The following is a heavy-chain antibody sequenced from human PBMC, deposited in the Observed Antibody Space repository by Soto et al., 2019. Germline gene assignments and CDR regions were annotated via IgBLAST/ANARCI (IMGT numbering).Heavy chain of an antibody. Sequence: GGSLRLSCAASGFTFSSYSMNWVRQAPGKGLEWVSSISSSSSYIYYADSVKGRFTISRDNAKNSLYLQMNSLRAEDTAVYYCARDLYNWNYWFDPWGQGTLVTVSS. CDR3: ARDLYNWNYWFDP. J-gene: IGHJ5*02. D-gene: IGHD1-7*01. CDR1: GFTFSSYS. CDR2: ISSSSSYI. V-gene: IGHV3-21*01.